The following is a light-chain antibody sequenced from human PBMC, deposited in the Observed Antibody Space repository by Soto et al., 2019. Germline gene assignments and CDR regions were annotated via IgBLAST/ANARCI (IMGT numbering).Light chain of an antibody. Sequence: EIVLTQSPDTLSLSPGERATLFCRASQSVTDRYLAWYQQKPGQAPRLLIYDTSSRVTGIPDRFSGSGSGTDFTLTISRLEPEDFAVFYCQQYGTSEIIFGQGTRLEIK. CDR1: QSVTDRY. CDR3: QQYGTSEII. CDR2: DTS. V-gene: IGKV3-20*01. J-gene: IGKJ5*01.